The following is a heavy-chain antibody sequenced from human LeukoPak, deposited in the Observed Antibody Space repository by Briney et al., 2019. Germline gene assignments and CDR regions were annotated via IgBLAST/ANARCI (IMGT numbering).Heavy chain of an antibody. V-gene: IGHV3-73*01. CDR3: TRPRGYCSSTSCYTFDP. D-gene: IGHD2-2*02. CDR2: IRSKANSYAT. CDR1: GFTFSGSA. Sequence: GGSLRLSCAASGFTFSGSAMPWVRQASGKGLEWVGRIRSKANSYATAYAASVKGRFTISRDDSKNTAYLQMDSLKTEDTAVYYCTRPRGYCSSTSCYTFDPWGQGTLVTVSS. J-gene: IGHJ5*02.